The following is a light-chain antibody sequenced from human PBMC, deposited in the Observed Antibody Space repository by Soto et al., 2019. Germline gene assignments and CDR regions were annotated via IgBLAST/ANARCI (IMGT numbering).Light chain of an antibody. Sequence: QSVLTQPASVSGSPGQSITISCTGTSSDIGNYNYVSWYQQHPGKAPKVMIYGVSNRPSGVSNRFSGSKSGNTASLTISGLQAGDEAHYYCSSYTSTDTHVVFGEGTKVTVL. CDR1: SSDIGNYNY. V-gene: IGLV2-14*01. CDR3: SSYTSTDTHVV. CDR2: GVS. J-gene: IGLJ2*01.